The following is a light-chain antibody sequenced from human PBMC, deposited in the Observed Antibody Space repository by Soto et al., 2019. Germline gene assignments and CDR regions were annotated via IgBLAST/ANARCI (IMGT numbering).Light chain of an antibody. V-gene: IGKV3-20*01. CDR1: RSVSSSY. J-gene: IGKJ1*01. CDR3: QQYGSSPPT. Sequence: EIVLTQSPGTLSLSPGERATLSCRASRSVSSSYLAWYQQKPGQAPRLLIYGASSRATGIPDRFSGSGSGTDFTLIISILDPEDFAVYYCQQYGSSPPTFGQGTMVDIK. CDR2: GAS.